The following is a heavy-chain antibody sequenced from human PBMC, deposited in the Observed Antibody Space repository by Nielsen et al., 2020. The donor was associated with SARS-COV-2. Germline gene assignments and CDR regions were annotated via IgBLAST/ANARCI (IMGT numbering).Heavy chain of an antibody. J-gene: IGHJ6*03. D-gene: IGHD1-20*01. V-gene: IGHV4-59*01. Sequence: RQAPGKGLEWIGYIYYSGSTNYNPSLKSRVTISVDTSKNHFSLKLSSVTAADTAVYYCARDITGKSLYYMDVWGKGTTVTVSS. CDR2: IYYSGST. CDR3: ARDITGKSLYYMDV.